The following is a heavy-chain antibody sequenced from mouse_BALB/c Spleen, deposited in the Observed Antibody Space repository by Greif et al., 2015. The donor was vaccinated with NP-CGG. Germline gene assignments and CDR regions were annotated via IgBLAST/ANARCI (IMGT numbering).Heavy chain of an antibody. CDR3: ARGGTMIPWFAY. CDR2: ISSGGST. V-gene: IGHV5-6-5*01. Sequence: EVQGVESGGGLVKPGGSLKLSCAASGFTFSSYAMSWVRQTPEKRLEWVASISSGGSTYYPDSVKGRFTISRDNARNILYLQMSSLRSEDTAMYYCARGGTMIPWFAYWGQGTLVTVSA. CDR1: GFTFSSYA. J-gene: IGHJ3*01. D-gene: IGHD2-4*01.